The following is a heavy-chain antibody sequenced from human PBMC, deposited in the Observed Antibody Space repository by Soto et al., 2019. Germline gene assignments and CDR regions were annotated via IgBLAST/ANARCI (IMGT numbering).Heavy chain of an antibody. V-gene: IGHV3-23*01. D-gene: IGHD3-22*01. J-gene: IGHJ6*02. Sequence: GGSLRLSCAASTFTFSSDGMSWVRQAPGKELEWVSSIRASGGRTYYADCVKGRFPISRDNSKNTVFLQLRRLRGEDPAVTYYAKIYYYDCSSPCGRDVWGQGSTVTVSS. CDR2: IRASGGRT. CDR3: AKIYYYDCSSPCGRDV. CDR1: TFTFSSDG.